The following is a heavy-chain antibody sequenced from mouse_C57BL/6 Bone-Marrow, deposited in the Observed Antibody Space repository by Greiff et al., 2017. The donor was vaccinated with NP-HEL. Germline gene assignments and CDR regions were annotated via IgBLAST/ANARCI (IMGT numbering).Heavy chain of an antibody. V-gene: IGHV5-16*01. D-gene: IGHD2-4*01. CDR3: AREGGLRRRTYAMDY. Sequence: EVHLVESEGGLVQPGSSMKLSCTASGFTFSDYAMAWVRQGPGKGLEWVADINYEGSSNYYMDALKSRVSISRDNAKNILYLQMSSLKSEDTATYYCAREGGLRRRTYAMDYWGQGTSVTVSS. J-gene: IGHJ4*01. CDR1: GFTFSDYA. CDR2: INYEGSSN.